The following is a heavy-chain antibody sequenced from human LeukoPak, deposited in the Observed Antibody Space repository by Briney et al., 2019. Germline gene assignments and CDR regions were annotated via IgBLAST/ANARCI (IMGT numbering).Heavy chain of an antibody. Sequence: ASVKVSCNASGYTFTGYYMHWVRQAPGQGLEWMGWINPNSGGTNYAQKFQGRVTMTRDTSISTAYMELSRLRSDDTAGYYCARVLVTMVRGVMAYFDYWGQGTLVTVSS. CDR3: ARVLVTMVRGVMAYFDY. CDR1: GYTFTGYY. V-gene: IGHV1-2*02. CDR2: INPNSGGT. D-gene: IGHD3-10*01. J-gene: IGHJ4*02.